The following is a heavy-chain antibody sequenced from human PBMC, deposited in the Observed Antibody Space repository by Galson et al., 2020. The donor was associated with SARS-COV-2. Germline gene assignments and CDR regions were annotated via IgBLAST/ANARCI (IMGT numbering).Heavy chain of an antibody. CDR3: ARDDGELDEAGAFDI. CDR1: GFTFSSYS. D-gene: IGHD2-2*03. CDR2: ISSSSYI. J-gene: IGHJ3*02. Sequence: NSGGSLRLSCAASGFTFSSYSMNWVRQAPGKGLEWVSSISSSSYIYYADSVKGRFTISRDNAKNSLYLQMNSLRAEDTAVYYCARDDGELDEAGAFDIWGQGTMVTVSS. V-gene: IGHV3-21*01.